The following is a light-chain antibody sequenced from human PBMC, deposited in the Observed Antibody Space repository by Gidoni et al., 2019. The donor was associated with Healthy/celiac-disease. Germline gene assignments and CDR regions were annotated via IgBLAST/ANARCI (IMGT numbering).Light chain of an antibody. CDR1: QGISSY. CDR2: AAS. J-gene: IGKJ3*01. CDR3: QQYYSYPLT. V-gene: IGKV1-8*01. Sequence: AIRMTQSPSSCSASTGDRVTITCRASQGISSYLAWYQQKPGKAPKLLIYAASTLQSGVPSRFSGSGSGTDFTLTISCLQSEDFATYYCQQYYSYPLTFGPGTKVDIK.